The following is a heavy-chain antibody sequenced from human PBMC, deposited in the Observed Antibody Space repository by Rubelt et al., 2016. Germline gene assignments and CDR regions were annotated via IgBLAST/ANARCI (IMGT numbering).Heavy chain of an antibody. Sequence: QVQLQESGPGLVKPSETLSLTCTVFGGSISNNYWSWIRQPPGKGLEWIGYIYYKGNTNYNPSLKSRVTISVDTSKNQFSLKVTSVTAADTAMYYGASGAQPLDYWGQGTLVTVSS. CDR1: GGSISNNY. CDR2: IYYKGNT. J-gene: IGHJ4*02. V-gene: IGHV4-59*01. D-gene: IGHD3-10*01. CDR3: ASGAQPLDY.